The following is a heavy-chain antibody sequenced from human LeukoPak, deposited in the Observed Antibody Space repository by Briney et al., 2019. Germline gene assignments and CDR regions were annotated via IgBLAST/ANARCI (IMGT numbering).Heavy chain of an antibody. V-gene: IGHV4-34*01. J-gene: IGHJ5*02. D-gene: IGHD6-13*01. CDR3: ARGGIAAAGHNWFDP. Sequence: PETLSLTCAVYGGSFSGYYWSWIRQPPGKGLEWIGEINHSGSTNYNPSLKSRVTISVDTSKNQFSLKLSSVTAADTAVYYCARGGIAAAGHNWFDPWGQGTLVTVSS. CDR1: GGSFSGYY. CDR2: INHSGST.